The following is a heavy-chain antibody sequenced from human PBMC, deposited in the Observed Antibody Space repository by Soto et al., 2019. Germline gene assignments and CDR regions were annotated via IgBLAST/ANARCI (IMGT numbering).Heavy chain of an antibody. CDR2: ISYDGSNK. V-gene: IGHV3-30*18. CDR3: AKDMCDSRRFLIICSGSNWFDP. Sequence: GGSLRLSCAASGFTFSSYGMHWVRQAPGKGLEWVAVISYDGSNKYYADSVKGRFTISRDNSKNTLYLQMNSLRAEDMAVYYCAKDMCDSRRFLIICSGSNWFDPWGQGT. CDR1: GFTFSSYG. J-gene: IGHJ5*02. D-gene: IGHD3-10*02.